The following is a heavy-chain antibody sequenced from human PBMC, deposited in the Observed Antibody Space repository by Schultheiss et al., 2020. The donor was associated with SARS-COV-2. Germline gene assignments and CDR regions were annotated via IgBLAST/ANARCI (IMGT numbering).Heavy chain of an antibody. D-gene: IGHD6-19*01. CDR2: ISSYNGNT. J-gene: IGHJ6*02. Sequence: ASVKVSCKASGYTFTGYYMHWVRQAPGQGLEWMGWISSYNGNTNYAQKLQGRVTMTRDTSISTAYMELSRLRSDDTAVYYCARDPLYSSGWAPWYYYGMDVWGQGTTVTVSS. CDR3: ARDPLYSSGWAPWYYYGMDV. V-gene: IGHV1-2*02. CDR1: GYTFTGYY.